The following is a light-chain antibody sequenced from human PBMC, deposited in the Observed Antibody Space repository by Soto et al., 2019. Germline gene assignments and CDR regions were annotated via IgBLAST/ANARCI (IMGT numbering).Light chain of an antibody. Sequence: QSVLTQPPSVSGALGQRVTISCTGSSSNIGAIYDVHWYQQLPGTAPKLLIYRDTDRPSGVPDRFSGSKSGTSASLAITGLQVDDEADYYCQSYDNSLSAWVFGGGTKLTVL. CDR2: RDT. CDR3: QSYDNSLSAWV. V-gene: IGLV1-40*01. J-gene: IGLJ3*02. CDR1: SSNIGAIYD.